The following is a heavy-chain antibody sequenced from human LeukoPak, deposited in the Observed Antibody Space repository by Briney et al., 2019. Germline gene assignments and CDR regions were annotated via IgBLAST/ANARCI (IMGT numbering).Heavy chain of an antibody. Sequence: PSETLSLTCTVSGGSISSSSYYWGWIRQPPGKGLEWIGSIYYSGSTYYNPSLKSRVTIPVDTSKNQFSLKLSSVTAADTAVYYCATRGYSYGHGGFDPWGQGTLVTVSS. CDR1: GGSISSSSYY. D-gene: IGHD5-18*01. CDR3: ATRGYSYGHGGFDP. V-gene: IGHV4-39*01. CDR2: IYYSGST. J-gene: IGHJ5*02.